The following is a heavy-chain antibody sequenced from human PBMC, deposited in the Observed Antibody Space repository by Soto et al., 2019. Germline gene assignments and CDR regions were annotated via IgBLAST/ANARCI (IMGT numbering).Heavy chain of an antibody. CDR1: GGSISSYY. V-gene: IGHV4-4*07. J-gene: IGHJ4*02. CDR3: ARDYCTNGVCYTLV. CDR2: IYTSGST. D-gene: IGHD2-8*01. Sequence: QVQLQESGPGLVKPSETLSLTCTVSGGSISSYYWSWIRQPAGKGLEWIGRIYTSGSTNYNPSLKSRVTMSVDTSKNQFSLKLSSVTAADTAVYYCARDYCTNGVCYTLVWGQGTLVTVSS.